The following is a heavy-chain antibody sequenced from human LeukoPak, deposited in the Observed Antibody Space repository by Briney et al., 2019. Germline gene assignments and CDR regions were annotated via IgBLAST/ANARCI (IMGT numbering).Heavy chain of an antibody. D-gene: IGHD3/OR15-3a*01. CDR1: GVPISSSNSY. CDR3: ARQTGSGLFILP. V-gene: IGHV4-39*01. Sequence: SEPLSLTCTVSGVPISSSNSYWGWIRQPPGKGLEWIGSIYYSGNTYYNASLKSQVSISIDTSKNQFSLRLTSVTAADTAVYYCARQTGSGLFILPGGQGTLVTVSS. CDR2: IYYSGNT. J-gene: IGHJ4*02.